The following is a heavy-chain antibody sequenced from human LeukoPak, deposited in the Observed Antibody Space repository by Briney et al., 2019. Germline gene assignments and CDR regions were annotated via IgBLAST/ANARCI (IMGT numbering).Heavy chain of an antibody. J-gene: IGHJ4*02. CDR2: INVGNSNT. Sequence: ASVKVSCKASGYTFTSYAMHWVRQAPGQRLEWMGWINVGNSNTKYSQKYQGRVTIIRDTSASTTYMELSSLTSEDTAVYYCARDGGSSGWSNFDYWGQGTPVTVSS. V-gene: IGHV1-3*01. CDR1: GYTFTSYA. CDR3: ARDGGSSGWSNFDY. D-gene: IGHD6-19*01.